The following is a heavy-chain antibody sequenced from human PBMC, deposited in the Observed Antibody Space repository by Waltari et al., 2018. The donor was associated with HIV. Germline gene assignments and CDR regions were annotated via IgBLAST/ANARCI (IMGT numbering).Heavy chain of an antibody. CDR3: ARSKSYGMDV. Sequence: EVQLVESGGGLVQPGGSLRLSCPASGFTFSGYSMSWVRQATGKGLEWLSYITSSGSIILYADSVKGRFTISRDNAKNSLYLQMNSLRDEDTAVYYCARSKSYGMDVWGQGITVTVSS. J-gene: IGHJ6*02. V-gene: IGHV3-48*02. CDR1: GFTFSGYS. CDR2: ITSSGSII.